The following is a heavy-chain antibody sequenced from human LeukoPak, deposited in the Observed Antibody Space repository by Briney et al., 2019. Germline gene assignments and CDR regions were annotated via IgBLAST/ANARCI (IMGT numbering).Heavy chain of an antibody. CDR3: ARQRSGYSSSWVDP. V-gene: IGHV4-39*01. Sequence: SETLSLTCTVSGGSISSSSYYWGWIRQPPGKGLEWIGSIYYSGSTYYNPSLKSRVTISVDTSKNQFSLKLSSVTAADTAVYYCARQRSGYSSSWVDPWGQGTLVTVSS. CDR2: IYYSGST. CDR1: GGSISSSSYY. D-gene: IGHD6-13*01. J-gene: IGHJ5*02.